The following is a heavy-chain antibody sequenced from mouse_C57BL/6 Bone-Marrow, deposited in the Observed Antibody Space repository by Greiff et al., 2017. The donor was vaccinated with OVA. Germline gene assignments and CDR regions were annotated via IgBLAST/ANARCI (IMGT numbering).Heavy chain of an antibody. Sequence: QVHVKQPGAELVRPGSSVKLSCKASGYTFTSYWMHWVKQRPIQGLEWIGNIDPSDSETHYNQKFKDKATLTVDKSSSTAYMQLSSLTSEDSAVYYCARGVITTVVATRYFDVWGTGTTVTVSS. D-gene: IGHD1-1*01. J-gene: IGHJ1*03. V-gene: IGHV1-52*01. CDR1: GYTFTSYW. CDR2: IDPSDSET. CDR3: ARGVITTVVATRYFDV.